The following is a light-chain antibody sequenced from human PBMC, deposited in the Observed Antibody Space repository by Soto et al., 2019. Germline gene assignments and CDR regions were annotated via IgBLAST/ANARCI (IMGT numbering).Light chain of an antibody. Sequence: IQLTQYPSTLSAYVGDRVKFTCRGKQNIRSWLSWYQQKPGKATKLLIYDASSLESGVPQMFSGSGSGTEFTLTSRSLHKDYFSTYYCQQDHSYWTFGQGTKVDIK. CDR3: QQDHSYWT. CDR2: DAS. V-gene: IGKV1-5*01. J-gene: IGKJ1*01. CDR1: QNIRSW.